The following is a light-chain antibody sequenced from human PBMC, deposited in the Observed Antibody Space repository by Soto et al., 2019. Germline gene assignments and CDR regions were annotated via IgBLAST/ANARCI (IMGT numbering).Light chain of an antibody. V-gene: IGKV1-39*01. CDR1: QTIFSY. Sequence: DIRMTQSPSSLSASVGDRVTITCRSSQTIFSYLNWYQKRPGKAPKVLIYSASTLVRGVPSRFSGSGSGTEFTLTISGLQPEDALTYYCQQAKSFPITFGQGTRLEI. J-gene: IGKJ5*01. CDR3: QQAKSFPIT. CDR2: SAS.